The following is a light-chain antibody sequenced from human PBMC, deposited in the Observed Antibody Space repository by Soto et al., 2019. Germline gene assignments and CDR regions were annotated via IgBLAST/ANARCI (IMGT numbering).Light chain of an antibody. CDR3: QCYDSSLSGLV. J-gene: IGLJ1*01. CDR2: GNS. V-gene: IGLV1-40*01. Sequence: QSVLTQPPSVSGAPGQRVTISCTGSSSNIGAGYDVHWYQQLPGTAPKLLIYGNSNRPSGVPDRFSGSKSGTSASLAITGRQAEDEADYYCQCYDSSLSGLVFGTGTKLTVL. CDR1: SSNIGAGYD.